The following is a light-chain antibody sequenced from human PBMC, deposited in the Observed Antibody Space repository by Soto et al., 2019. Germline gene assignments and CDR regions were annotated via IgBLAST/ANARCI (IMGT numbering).Light chain of an antibody. J-gene: IGKJ1*01. CDR3: QQYGSSPWT. CDR1: QSISTTY. CDR2: GAS. V-gene: IGKV3-20*01. Sequence: ETVLTQSPGALSLSPGERATLSCRASQSISTTYLAWYQQKPGQAPTLLIYGASTRATGIPDRFSGSGSGTDFTLTISRLEPEDFAVHYCQQYGSSPWTFGQGTKVDIK.